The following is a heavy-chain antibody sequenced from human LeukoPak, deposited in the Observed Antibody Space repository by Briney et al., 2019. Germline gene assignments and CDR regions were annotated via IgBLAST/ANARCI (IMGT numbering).Heavy chain of an antibody. J-gene: IGHJ4*02. D-gene: IGHD3-22*01. Sequence: SETLSLTCTVSGGSISSHYWSWIRQPPGKGLEWIGYIYYSGSTNYNPSLKSRVTISVDTSKNQFSLKLSSVTAADTAVYYCARGGWLRSKTNFDYWGQGTLVTVSS. CDR3: ARGGWLRSKTNFDY. V-gene: IGHV4-59*11. CDR2: IYYSGST. CDR1: GGSISSHY.